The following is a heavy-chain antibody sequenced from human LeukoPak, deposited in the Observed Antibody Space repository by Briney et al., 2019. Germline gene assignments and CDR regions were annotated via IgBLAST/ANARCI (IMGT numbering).Heavy chain of an antibody. Sequence: GGSLRLSCAASEFTFSRYWMSWVRQAPGKGLEWVANIKQDGSEKYYVDSVKGRFTISRDNAKNSLYLQMNSLRAEDTAVYYCARDLGPGQYYYYYIDVWGKGTTVTVSS. CDR2: IKQDGSEK. CDR3: ARDLGPGQYYYYYIDV. V-gene: IGHV3-7*01. J-gene: IGHJ6*03. CDR1: EFTFSRYW.